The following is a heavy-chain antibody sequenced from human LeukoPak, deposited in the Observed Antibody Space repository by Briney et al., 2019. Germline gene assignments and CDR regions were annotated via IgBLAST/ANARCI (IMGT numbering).Heavy chain of an antibody. CDR2: IWYDGSSK. Sequence: PGGSLRLSCATSGFTLTSYAVHWVRQAPGKGLEWVGLIWYDGSSKYYADSVKGRFTISRDNSKNTLYLQMNSLRAEDTAVYYCVGYFDWLLADYWGQGTLVTVSS. J-gene: IGHJ4*02. V-gene: IGHV3-30*02. CDR1: GFTLTSYA. CDR3: VGYFDWLLADY. D-gene: IGHD3-9*01.